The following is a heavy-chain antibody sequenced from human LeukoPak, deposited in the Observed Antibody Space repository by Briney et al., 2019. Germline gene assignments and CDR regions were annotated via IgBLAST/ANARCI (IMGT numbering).Heavy chain of an antibody. CDR3: ASNSRAARQFDY. CDR2: IYSGGGT. J-gene: IGHJ4*02. CDR1: GFTFSSY. D-gene: IGHD6-6*01. Sequence: GGSLRLSCAASGFTFSSYMSWVRQAPGKGLEWVAIIYSGGGTYYADSVKGRFTISRDDSKNTLYLQVNSLRAEDTAMYYCASNSRAARQFDYWGQGTLVTVSS. V-gene: IGHV3-66*01.